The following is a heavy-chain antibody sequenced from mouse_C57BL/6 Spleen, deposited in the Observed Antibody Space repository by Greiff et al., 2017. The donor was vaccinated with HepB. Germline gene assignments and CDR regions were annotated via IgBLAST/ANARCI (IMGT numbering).Heavy chain of an antibody. CDR1: GYTFTSYW. J-gene: IGHJ1*03. D-gene: IGHD1-1*01. CDR2: INPSNGGT. V-gene: IGHV1-53*01. Sequence: VQLQQPGTELVKPGASVKLSCKASGYTFTSYWMHWVKQRPGQGLEWIGNINPSNGGTNYNEKFKSKATLTVDKSSSTAYMQLSSLTSEDSAVYYCARGNLYYGSSYWYFDVWGTGTTVTVSS. CDR3: ARGNLYYGSSYWYFDV.